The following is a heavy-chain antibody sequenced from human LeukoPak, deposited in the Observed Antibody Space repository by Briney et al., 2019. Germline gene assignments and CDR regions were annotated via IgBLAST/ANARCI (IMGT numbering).Heavy chain of an antibody. D-gene: IGHD5-18*01. CDR2: IYTSGST. J-gene: IGHJ4*02. CDR3: AGSGLRRGYSYGSDY. CDR1: GGSISSGSYY. Sequence: SQTLSLTCTVSGGSISSGSYYWSWIRQPAGKGLEWIGRIYTSGSTNYNPSLKSRVTISVDTSKNQFSLKLSSVTAADTAVYYCAGSGLRRGYSYGSDYWGQGTLVTVSS. V-gene: IGHV4-61*02.